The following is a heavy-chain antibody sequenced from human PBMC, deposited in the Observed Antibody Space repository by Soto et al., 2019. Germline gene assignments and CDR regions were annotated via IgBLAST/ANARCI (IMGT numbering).Heavy chain of an antibody. Sequence: SETLSLTCAVYGGSFSGYYWSWIRQPPGKGLEWIGEINHSGSTNYNPSLKSRVTISVDTSKNQFSLKLSSVTAADTAVYYCARADYGDYYFDYWGQGTLVTVSS. CDR3: ARADYGDYYFDY. J-gene: IGHJ4*02. D-gene: IGHD4-17*01. V-gene: IGHV4-34*01. CDR2: INHSGST. CDR1: GGSFSGYY.